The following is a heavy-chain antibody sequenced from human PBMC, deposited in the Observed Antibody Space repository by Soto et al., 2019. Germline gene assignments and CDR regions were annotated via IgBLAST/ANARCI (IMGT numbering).Heavy chain of an antibody. Sequence: GASVKVSCKASGYTFTSYGISWVRQAPGQGLERIGWISAYNGNTNYAQKLQGRVTMTTDTSTSTAYMELRSLRSDDTAVYYCARGVWNYDFWSGYYPYYYYYYMDVWGKGTTVTVSS. CDR2: ISAYNGNT. V-gene: IGHV1-18*01. J-gene: IGHJ6*03. D-gene: IGHD3-3*01. CDR3: ARGVWNYDFWSGYYPYYYYYYMDV. CDR1: GYTFTSYG.